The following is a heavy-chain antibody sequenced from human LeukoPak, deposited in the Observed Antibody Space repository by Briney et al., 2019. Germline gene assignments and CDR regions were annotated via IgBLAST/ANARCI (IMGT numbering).Heavy chain of an antibody. CDR1: GFTFSSYS. Sequence: GGSLSLSCTASGFTFSSYSMNWVRQAPGKGLEWVSSITSSSDYIYYADSVKGRFTISRDNAKNSLSLQMHSLSVDDTGVYFCARDALFGSGKTHLDFWGQGTLVSVSS. CDR3: ARDALFGSGKTHLDF. CDR2: ITSSSDYI. D-gene: IGHD3-10*01. V-gene: IGHV3-21*01. J-gene: IGHJ4*02.